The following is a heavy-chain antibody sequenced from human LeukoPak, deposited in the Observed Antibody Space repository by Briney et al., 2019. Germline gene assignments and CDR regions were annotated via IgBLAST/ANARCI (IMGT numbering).Heavy chain of an antibody. CDR3: ARVSAQLLFYYYYYYMDV. J-gene: IGHJ6*03. V-gene: IGHV4-38-2*01. CDR2: IYHNGST. Sequence: SETLSLTCAVSGYSISSGYYWCWIRQPPGKGLAWIGIIYHNGSTYYNPPLKSRVTISVDTSKNQFSLKLSSVTAADTAVYYCARVSAQLLFYYYYYYMDVWGKGTTVTVSS. CDR1: GYSISSGYY. D-gene: IGHD2-2*01.